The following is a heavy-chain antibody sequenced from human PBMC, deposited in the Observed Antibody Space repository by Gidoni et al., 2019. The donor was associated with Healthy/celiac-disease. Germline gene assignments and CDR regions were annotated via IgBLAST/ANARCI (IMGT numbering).Heavy chain of an antibody. CDR2: ISSSSSYI. D-gene: IGHD2-2*01. Sequence: EVQLVESGGGLVKPGGSLRLSCAASGFTFRSYSMNWVRQAPGKGLGWVSSISSSSSYISYADSVKGRFTISRDNAKNSLYLQMNSLRAEDTAVYYCARGDIVVVRIAYYGMDVWGQGTTVTVSS. CDR1: GFTFRSYS. CDR3: ARGDIVVVRIAYYGMDV. J-gene: IGHJ6*02. V-gene: IGHV3-21*01.